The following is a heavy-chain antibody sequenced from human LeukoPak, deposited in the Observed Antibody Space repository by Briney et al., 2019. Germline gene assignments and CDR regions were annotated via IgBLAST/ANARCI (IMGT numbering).Heavy chain of an antibody. CDR3: ARDPGIAAAAALGGYFDY. CDR2: IIPIFGTA. J-gene: IGHJ4*02. V-gene: IGHV1-69*05. Sequence: SVKVSCKASGGTFSSYAISWVRQAPGQGLEWMGGIIPIFGTANYAQKFQGRVTITTDESTSTAYMELSSLRSEDTAVYYCARDPGIAAAAALGGYFDYWGQGTLVTVSS. CDR1: GGTFSSYA. D-gene: IGHD6-13*01.